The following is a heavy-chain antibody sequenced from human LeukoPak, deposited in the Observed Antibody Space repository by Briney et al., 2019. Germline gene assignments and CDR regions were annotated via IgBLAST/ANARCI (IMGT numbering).Heavy chain of an antibody. V-gene: IGHV4-34*01. CDR1: GGSFSGYY. CDR2: INHSGST. CDR3: ARGKARYYYYYMDV. J-gene: IGHJ6*03. Sequence: SETLSLTCAVYGGSFSGYYWSWIRQPPGKGLEWIGEINHSGSTNCNPSLKSRVTISVDTSKNQFSLKLSSVTAADTAVHYCARGKARYYYYYMDVWGKGTTVTVSS.